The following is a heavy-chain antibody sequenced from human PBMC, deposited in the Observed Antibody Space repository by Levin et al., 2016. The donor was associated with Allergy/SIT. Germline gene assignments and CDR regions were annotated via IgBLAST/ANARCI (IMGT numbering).Heavy chain of an antibody. CDR1: GDSVSTSSFY. J-gene: IGHJ2*01. Sequence: SETLSLTCTVSGDSVSTSSFYWGWIRQPPGKGLEWIGRVLYTGSVDYNPSLKGRVTISADTSKSQFSLNLTSLTAADTAVYYCARLRLTRHYSESSIQDFWYFDLWGRGTLVTVSS. CDR3: ARLRLTRHYSESSIQDFWYFDL. V-gene: IGHV4-39*01. D-gene: IGHD3-22*01. CDR2: VLYTGSV.